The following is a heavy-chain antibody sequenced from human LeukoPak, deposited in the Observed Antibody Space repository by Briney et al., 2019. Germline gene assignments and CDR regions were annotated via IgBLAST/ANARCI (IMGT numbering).Heavy chain of an antibody. CDR1: GGSLSSGSDY. Sequence: PSETLSLTCTVSGGSLSSGSDYWSWIRQSAGKGLEWIGRIYASGSTNYNPSLKSRVTISVDTSNNQFSLILTSVAAADTAVYYCARRGGYDNFYFDYWGQGTLVTVSS. J-gene: IGHJ4*02. V-gene: IGHV4-61*10. CDR2: IYASGST. CDR3: ARRGGYDNFYFDY. D-gene: IGHD5-12*01.